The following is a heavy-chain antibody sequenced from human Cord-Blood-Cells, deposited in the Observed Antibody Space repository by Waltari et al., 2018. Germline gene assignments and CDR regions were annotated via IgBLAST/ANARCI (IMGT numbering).Heavy chain of an antibody. CDR3: AKARYSGSYPYYYYYMDV. V-gene: IGHV3-23*01. CDR1: GFTFSSYA. Sequence: EVQLLESGGGLVQPGGSLRLSCAASGFTFSSYAMSWVRQAPGKGLEWVSAISGSGGSTYYADSVKGRFTISRDNSKNTLYLQMNSLRAEDTAVYYCAKARYSGSYPYYYYYMDVWGKGTTVTVSS. CDR2: ISGSGGST. D-gene: IGHD1-26*01. J-gene: IGHJ6*03.